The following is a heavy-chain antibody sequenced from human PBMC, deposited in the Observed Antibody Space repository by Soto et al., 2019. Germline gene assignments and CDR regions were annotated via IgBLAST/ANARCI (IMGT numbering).Heavy chain of an antibody. V-gene: IGHV3-33*01. J-gene: IGHJ4*02. Sequence: QVQLVESGGGVVQPGRSLRLSCAASGFTFSSYGMHWVRQAPGKGLEWVAVIWYDGSNKYYADSVKGRFTISRDNSKNTLYLQMNSLRAEETAVYYCARGPRYCSGGSCYRVDYWGQGTLVTVSS. CDR3: ARGPRYCSGGSCYRVDY. D-gene: IGHD2-15*01. CDR2: IWYDGSNK. CDR1: GFTFSSYG.